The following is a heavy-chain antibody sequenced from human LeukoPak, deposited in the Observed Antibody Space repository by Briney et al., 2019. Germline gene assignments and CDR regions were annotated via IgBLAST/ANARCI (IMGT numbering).Heavy chain of an antibody. CDR1: GFTFSSYG. CDR3: AKTGIQLWSTSYYYYMDV. Sequence: GGSLRLSCAASGFTFSSYGMHWVRQAPGKGLQWVTFIRYDGSDKYYADSVKGRFTISRDNSKSTLYLQMNSLRAEDTAVYYCAKTGIQLWSTSYYYYMDVWGKGTTVTVSS. J-gene: IGHJ6*03. CDR2: IRYDGSDK. V-gene: IGHV3-30*02. D-gene: IGHD5-18*01.